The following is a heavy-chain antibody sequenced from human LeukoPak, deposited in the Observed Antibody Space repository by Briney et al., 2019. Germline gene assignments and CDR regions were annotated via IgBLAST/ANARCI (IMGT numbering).Heavy chain of an antibody. CDR2: ISSSSSYI. D-gene: IGHD3-10*01. Sequence: PGGSLRLSCAASGFTFSSYSMNWVRQAPGKGLEWVSSISSSSSYIYYADSVKGRFTISRDNAKNSYLQMNSLRAEDTAVYYCARDGHAYGRGSPHYWGQGTLVTVSS. CDR1: GFTFSSYS. J-gene: IGHJ4*02. CDR3: ARDGHAYGRGSPHY. V-gene: IGHV3-21*04.